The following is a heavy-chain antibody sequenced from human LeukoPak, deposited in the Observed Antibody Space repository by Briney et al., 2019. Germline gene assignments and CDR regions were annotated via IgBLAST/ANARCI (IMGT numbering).Heavy chain of an antibody. J-gene: IGHJ3*02. V-gene: IGHV4-4*02. Sequence: PSETLSLTCAVSGGSISSSNWWSWVRQPPEEGLEWIGEIYLSGRTTYSPSLKSRATISADKSKNQFSLRLSSVTAADTAVYYCASGFYNSSGFYAAFDIWGLGTLVTVSS. D-gene: IGHD3-22*01. CDR2: IYLSGRT. CDR1: GGSISSSNW. CDR3: ASGFYNSSGFYAAFDI.